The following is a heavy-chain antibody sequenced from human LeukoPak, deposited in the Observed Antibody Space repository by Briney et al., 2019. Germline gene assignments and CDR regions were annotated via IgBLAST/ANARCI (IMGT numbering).Heavy chain of an antibody. J-gene: IGHJ4*02. V-gene: IGHV3-23*01. CDR2: LSGSAGST. CDR3: AKRGAEVGATVAPGDY. CDR1: GFTFNSHA. D-gene: IGHD1-26*01. Sequence: GGSLRLSCAASGFTFNSHAMSWVRQAPGKGLEWVSALSGSAGSTYYADSVTGRFTISRDNSKNTLYLQMNSLRAEDTAVYYCAKRGAEVGATVAPGDYWGQGTLVTVSS.